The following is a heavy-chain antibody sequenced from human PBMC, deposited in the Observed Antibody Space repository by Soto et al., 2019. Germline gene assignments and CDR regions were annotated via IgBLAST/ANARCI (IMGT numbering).Heavy chain of an antibody. V-gene: IGHV3-15*01. CDR1: GFTFSNAW. CDR2: IKSKTDGGTT. CDR3: TTELYYYDSSGYDFEGMDV. Sequence: PGGSLRLSCAASGFTFSNAWMSWVRQAPGKGLEWVGRIKSKTDGGTTDYAAPVKGRFTISRDDSKNTLYLQMNSLKTEDTAVYYCTTELYYYDSSGYDFEGMDVCVQGTTGTVSS. J-gene: IGHJ6*02. D-gene: IGHD3-22*01.